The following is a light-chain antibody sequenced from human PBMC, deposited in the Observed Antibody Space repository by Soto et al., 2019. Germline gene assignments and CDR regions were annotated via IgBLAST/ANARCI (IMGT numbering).Light chain of an antibody. Sequence: MTQSPSTLSASVGDRVTITCRASQSVNNNLAWYQQRPGQAPTLLISGASTRAAGIPDRFSGSGSGTEFTLSISSLQSEDGAVYYCQQYNNWPPWTFGQGTKVDIK. CDR1: QSVNNN. CDR3: QQYNNWPPWT. V-gene: IGKV3-15*01. CDR2: GAS. J-gene: IGKJ1*01.